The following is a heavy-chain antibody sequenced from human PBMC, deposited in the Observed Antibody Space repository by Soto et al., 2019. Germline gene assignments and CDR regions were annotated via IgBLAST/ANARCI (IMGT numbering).Heavy chain of an antibody. D-gene: IGHD4-17*01. J-gene: IGHJ1*01. CDR2: IYYSGST. CDR3: ARAQDYGLYPRAEYFQH. V-gene: IGHV4-31*03. Sequence: QVQLQESGPGLVKPSQTLSLTCTVSGGSISSGGYYWSWIRQHPGKGLEWIGYIYYSGSTYYNPSLKSRVTISVDTSKNQFSLKLSSVTAADTVVYYCARAQDYGLYPRAEYFQHWGQGTLVTVSS. CDR1: GGSISSGGYY.